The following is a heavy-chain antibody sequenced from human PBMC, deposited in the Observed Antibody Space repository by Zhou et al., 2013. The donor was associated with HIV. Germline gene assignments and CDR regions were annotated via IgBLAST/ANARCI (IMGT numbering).Heavy chain of an antibody. CDR1: GGTFTDYP. CDR3: ARGGGNEYFQP. CDR2: IIPIFGTA. Sequence: QVQLVQSGAEVKKPGSSVKVSCKSSGGTFTDYPISWVRQAPGQGLEWVGGIIPIFGTANYAQKFQGRMSLTMKTSINTAYLELSSLRSEDTGIYYCARGGGNEYFQPWGQGTLVTVSS. J-gene: IGHJ1*01. V-gene: IGHV1-69*05. D-gene: IGHD1-26*01.